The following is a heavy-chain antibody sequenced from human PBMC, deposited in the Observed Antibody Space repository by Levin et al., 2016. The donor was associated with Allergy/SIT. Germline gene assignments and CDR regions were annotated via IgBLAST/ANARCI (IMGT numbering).Heavy chain of an antibody. CDR3: ARPGSSKGWYYFDY. CDR2: ISYSGST. V-gene: IGHV4-39*01. J-gene: IGHJ4*02. Sequence: WIRQPPGKGLEWIGSISYSGSTYYNPSLKSRVTISVDTSKNQFSLKLSSVTAADTAVYYCARPGSSKGWYYFDYWGQGTQVPSPQ. D-gene: IGHD6-19*01.